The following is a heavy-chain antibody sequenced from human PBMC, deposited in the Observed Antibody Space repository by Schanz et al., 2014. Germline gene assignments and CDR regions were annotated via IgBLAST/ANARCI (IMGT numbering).Heavy chain of an antibody. J-gene: IGHJ4*02. CDR2: IKSRIHGGTT. D-gene: IGHD6-13*01. CDR3: TTAHCSSNYETLDY. Sequence: EVQLVESGGGLVKPGGSLRLSCAASGFTMRNEWMSWVRQAPGKGLEWVARIKSRIHGGTTDYAAPVKGRFTISRDDSKHTVYLQMDSLKTDDTALYYCTTAHCSSNYETLDYWGQGTLVTVSS. V-gene: IGHV3-15*01. CDR1: GFTMRNEW.